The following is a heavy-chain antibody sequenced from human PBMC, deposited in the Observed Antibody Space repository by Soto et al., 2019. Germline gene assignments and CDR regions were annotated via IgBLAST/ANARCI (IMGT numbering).Heavy chain of an antibody. CDR1: GGSISSYY. J-gene: IGHJ4*02. D-gene: IGHD3-3*01. CDR2: IYYSGST. V-gene: IGHV4-59*01. Sequence: PSETLSLTCTVSGGSISSYYWSWIRQPPGKGLEWIGYIYYSGSTNYNPSFKSRVTRSVDTSKNQFSLKLSSVTAADTAVYYCASAPYDFWSGYQENYFDYWGQGTLVTVSS. CDR3: ASAPYDFWSGYQENYFDY.